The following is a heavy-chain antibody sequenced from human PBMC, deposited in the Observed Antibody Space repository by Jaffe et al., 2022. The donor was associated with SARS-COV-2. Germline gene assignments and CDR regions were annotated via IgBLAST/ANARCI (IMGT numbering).Heavy chain of an antibody. J-gene: IGHJ6*02. Sequence: QVQLVQSGAEVKKPGASVKVSCKASGYTFTSYDINWVRQATGQGLEWMGWMNPNSGNTGYAQKFQGRVTMTRNTSISTAYMELSSLRSEDTAVYYCARWVGYYDSSGYYNYYYYYGMDVWGQGTTVTVSS. CDR2: MNPNSGNT. D-gene: IGHD3-22*01. V-gene: IGHV1-8*01. CDR3: ARWVGYYDSSGYYNYYYYYGMDV. CDR1: GYTFTSYD.